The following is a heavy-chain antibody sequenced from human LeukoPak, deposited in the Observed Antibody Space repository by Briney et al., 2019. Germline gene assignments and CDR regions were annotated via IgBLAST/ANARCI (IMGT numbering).Heavy chain of an antibody. CDR1: GFTFSSYA. CDR2: ISAGGGST. V-gene: IGHV3-23*01. D-gene: IGHD3-16*01. J-gene: IGHJ2*01. CDR3: AKDWGISLAIWYFDL. Sequence: GGSLRLSCAASGFTFSSYAMHWVRQAPGKGPECVSTISAGGGSTKYADSVKGRFTISRDNSRNTLYLQMNNLSAEDTAIYYCAKDWGISLAIWYFDLWGRGTRVTVSS.